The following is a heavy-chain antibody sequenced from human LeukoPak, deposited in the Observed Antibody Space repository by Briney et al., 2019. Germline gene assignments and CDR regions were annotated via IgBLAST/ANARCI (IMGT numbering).Heavy chain of an antibody. CDR1: GYTFTSYG. CDR2: INPSGGST. J-gene: IGHJ4*02. CDR3: AREGQDCSGGSCSEAYFDY. D-gene: IGHD2-15*01. V-gene: IGHV1-46*01. Sequence: ASVKVSCKASGYTFTSYGINWVRQAPGQGLEWMGIINPSGGSTSYAQKFQGRVTMTRDMSTSTVYMELSSLRSEDTAVYYCAREGQDCSGGSCSEAYFDYWGQGTLVTVSS.